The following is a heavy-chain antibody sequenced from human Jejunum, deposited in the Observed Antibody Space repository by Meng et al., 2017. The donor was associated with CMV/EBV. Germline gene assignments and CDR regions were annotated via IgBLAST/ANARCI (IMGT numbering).Heavy chain of an antibody. J-gene: IGHJ5*02. CDR1: GGSMISYY. CDR2: IYTSGST. V-gene: IGHV4-4*07. CDR3: ATRNGQYGDPVTWFDP. D-gene: IGHD4-17*01. Sequence: QVHLEESAPGLVKPSGTLSLTCSVSGGSMISYYWSWIRQPAGKGLEWIGHIYTSGSTNYSPSLKSRVTMSLDTAKNQFSLKVSSVTAADTAVYYCATRNGQYGDPVTWFDPWGQGTLVTVSS.